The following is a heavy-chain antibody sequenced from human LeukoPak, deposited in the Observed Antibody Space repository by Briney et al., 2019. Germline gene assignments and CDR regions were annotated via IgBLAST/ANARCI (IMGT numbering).Heavy chain of an antibody. Sequence: SETLSLTCTVSGYSISSGYYRGWIRQPPGEGLEGSGSIYHSGSTYYTPSLKSRVTISVDTSKKQFSLKLSSVTAADTAVYYCARDRQDSGSWYPGFDYWGQGTLVTVSS. CDR2: IYHSGST. V-gene: IGHV4-38-2*02. CDR1: GYSISSGYY. D-gene: IGHD6-13*01. CDR3: ARDRQDSGSWYPGFDY. J-gene: IGHJ4*02.